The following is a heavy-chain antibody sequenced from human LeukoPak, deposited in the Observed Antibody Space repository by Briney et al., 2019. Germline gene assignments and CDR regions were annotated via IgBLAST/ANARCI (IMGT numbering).Heavy chain of an antibody. D-gene: IGHD4-23*01. CDR2: IRYDGSNK. CDR3: AKCLQPYGGNVLFDY. J-gene: IGHJ4*02. Sequence: GGSLRLSCKTSGFTFRSYGMHWVRQAPGKGLEWVAFIRYDGSNKYYADSVKGRFTISRDNSKNTLYLQMNSLRAEDTAVYYCAKCLQPYGGNVLFDYWGQGTLVTVSS. CDR1: GFTFRSYG. V-gene: IGHV3-30*02.